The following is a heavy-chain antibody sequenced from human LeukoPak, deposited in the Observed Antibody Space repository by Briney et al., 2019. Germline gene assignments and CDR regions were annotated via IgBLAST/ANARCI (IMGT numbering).Heavy chain of an antibody. CDR2: INPSGGST. V-gene: IGHV1-46*01. D-gene: IGHD3-10*01. CDR1: GYTFTSYY. Sequence: ASVKVSCKASGYTFTSYYMHWVRQAPGQGLEWMGIINPSGGSTSYAQKFQGRVTMTRNTSISTAYMELSSLRSEDTAVYYCARDTQGVRGLIRDPDYWGQGTLVTVSS. CDR3: ARDTQGVRGLIRDPDY. J-gene: IGHJ4*02.